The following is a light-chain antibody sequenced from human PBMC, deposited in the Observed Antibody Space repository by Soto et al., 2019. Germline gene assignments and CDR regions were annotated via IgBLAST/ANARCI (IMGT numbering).Light chain of an antibody. Sequence: EIVMTQSPATLSVSPGERATLSCRASQSVGSNVAWYQQKPGQAPRLLIYGASSRATGIPARVSGSGSGTDFTLTISSLQSEDFAVYYCQQYTNWPPITFGQGTRLEIK. CDR2: GAS. J-gene: IGKJ5*01. CDR3: QQYTNWPPIT. V-gene: IGKV3-15*01. CDR1: QSVGSN.